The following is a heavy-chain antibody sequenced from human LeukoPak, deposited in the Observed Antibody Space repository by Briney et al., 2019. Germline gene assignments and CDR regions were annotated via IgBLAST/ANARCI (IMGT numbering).Heavy chain of an antibody. CDR2: IYHSGNT. V-gene: IGHV4-4*02. J-gene: IGHJ4*02. D-gene: IGHD2-2*01. Sequence: SETLSLTCAVSGGSISSSDWWSWVRQPPGKGLEWIGEIYHSGNTNYNPSLKSRVTISVDKSKNQFSLELSSVTAAATAVYYCARRYCSSGCYFDYWGQGTLVTVSS. CDR1: GGSISSSDW. CDR3: ARRYCSSGCYFDY.